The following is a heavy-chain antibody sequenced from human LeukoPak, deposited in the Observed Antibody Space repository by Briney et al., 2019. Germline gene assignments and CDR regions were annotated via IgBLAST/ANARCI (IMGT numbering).Heavy chain of an antibody. V-gene: IGHV3-30-3*01. CDR3: AKDWEFVDY. D-gene: IGHD1-26*01. CDR2: ISYDGSNK. Sequence: GGSVRLSCAASGFTFSSYAMHWVRQAPGKGLEWVAVISYDGSNKYYADSVKGRFTISRDNSKNTLYLQMNSLRAEDTAVYYCAKDWEFVDYWGQGTLVTVSS. CDR1: GFTFSSYA. J-gene: IGHJ4*02.